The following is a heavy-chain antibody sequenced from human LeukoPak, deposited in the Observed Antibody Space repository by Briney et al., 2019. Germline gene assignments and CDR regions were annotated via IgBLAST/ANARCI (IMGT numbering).Heavy chain of an antibody. CDR1: AGSISSSY. V-gene: IGHV4-59*08. Sequence: SETLSLTCTVYAGSISSSYWSWVRQPPGKGLEWNGYMDDSGSTNYNPSLTSRVTISGDTSKNQLSLKLNSVTAADTAVYYCARHSSVSGGAFQYWGQGTPVTVSS. CDR3: ARHSSVSGGAFQY. CDR2: MDDSGST. D-gene: IGHD6-19*01. J-gene: IGHJ4*02.